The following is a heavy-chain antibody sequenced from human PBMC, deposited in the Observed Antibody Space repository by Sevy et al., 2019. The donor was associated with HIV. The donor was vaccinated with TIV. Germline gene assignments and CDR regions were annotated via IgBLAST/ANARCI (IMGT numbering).Heavy chain of an antibody. Sequence: GGSLRLSCAASGFTFSSYAMHWVRQAPGKGLEWVAVISYDGSNKYYADSVKGRFTISRDNSKNTLYLQMNSLRAEDTAVYYCARDYHTAVAGHQRPSGMDVWGQGTTVTVSS. D-gene: IGHD6-19*01. V-gene: IGHV3-30-3*01. J-gene: IGHJ6*02. CDR3: ARDYHTAVAGHQRPSGMDV. CDR2: ISYDGSNK. CDR1: GFTFSSYA.